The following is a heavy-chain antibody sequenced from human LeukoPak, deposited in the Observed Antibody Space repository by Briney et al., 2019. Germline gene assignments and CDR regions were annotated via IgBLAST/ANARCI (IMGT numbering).Heavy chain of an antibody. CDR3: ARDRPRGYSGPQGMDV. CDR1: GGSISSGGYY. V-gene: IGHV4-31*03. D-gene: IGHD5-12*01. J-gene: IGHJ6*02. CDR2: IYYSGST. Sequence: SETLSLTCTVSGGSISSGGYYWSWIRQHPGKGLEWIGYIYYSGSTYYNPSLKSRVTISVDTSKNQFSLKLSSVTAADTAVYYCARDRPRGYSGPQGMDVWGQGTTVTVSS.